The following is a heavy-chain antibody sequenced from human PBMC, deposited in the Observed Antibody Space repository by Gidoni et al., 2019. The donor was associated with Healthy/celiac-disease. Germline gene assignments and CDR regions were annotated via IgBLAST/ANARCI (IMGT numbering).Heavy chain of an antibody. J-gene: IGHJ6*02. CDR1: GGPISSSNW. D-gene: IGHD3-3*01. CDR3: ARALGDFWSYYYYGMDV. V-gene: IGHV4-4*02. Sequence: QVQLQASGPGLVKPSGTMSLTCAVSGGPISSSNWWSWVRQPPGKGLEWIGEIYHSGSTNYNPSLKSRVTISVYKSKNQFSLKLSSVTAADTAVYYCARALGDFWSYYYYGMDVWGQGTTVTVSS. CDR2: IYHSGST.